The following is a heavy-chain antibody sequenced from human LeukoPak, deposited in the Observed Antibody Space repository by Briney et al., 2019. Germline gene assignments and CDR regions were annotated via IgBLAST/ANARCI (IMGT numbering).Heavy chain of an antibody. Sequence: SETLSLTCSVSGGSISSYYWSWIRQPPGKGLEWIGYIYYSGSTNYNPSLKSRVTISVDTSKNRFSLKLSSVTAADTAVYYCARGATVTSKDFDYWGQGTLVTVSS. CDR1: GGSISSYY. J-gene: IGHJ4*02. CDR3: ARGATVTSKDFDY. CDR2: IYYSGST. D-gene: IGHD4-17*01. V-gene: IGHV4-59*01.